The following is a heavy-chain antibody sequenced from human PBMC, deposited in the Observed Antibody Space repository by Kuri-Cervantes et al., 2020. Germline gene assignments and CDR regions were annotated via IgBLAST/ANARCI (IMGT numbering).Heavy chain of an antibody. J-gene: IGHJ5*02. CDR3: ARELHDSSGYYNNWFDP. Sequence: LSLTCAASGFTVSSNYMSWVRQAPGKGLEWVSVIYSGGSTYYADSVKGRFTISRDNSKNTLYLQMNSLRAEDTAVYYCARELHDSSGYYNNWFDPWGQGTLVTVSS. V-gene: IGHV3-66*02. CDR1: GFTVSSNY. D-gene: IGHD3-22*01. CDR2: IYSGGST.